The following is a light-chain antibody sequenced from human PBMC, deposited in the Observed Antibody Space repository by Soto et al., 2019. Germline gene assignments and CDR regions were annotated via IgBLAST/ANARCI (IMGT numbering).Light chain of an antibody. CDR2: GAS. CDR1: QSVINNY. V-gene: IGKV3-20*01. J-gene: IGKJ1*01. Sequence: ESVLTPSPSTLSVSPGERATLSCRAIQSVINNYLAWYQQKPGQAPRLLIYGASNRATGIPDRFSGSGSGTDFTLTISRLEPEDFAVYYCQQYGSSGTFGQVTKVDIK. CDR3: QQYGSSGT.